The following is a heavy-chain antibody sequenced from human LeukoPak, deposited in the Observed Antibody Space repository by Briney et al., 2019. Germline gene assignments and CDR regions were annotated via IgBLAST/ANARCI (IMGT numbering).Heavy chain of an antibody. CDR1: GGSISSSSYY. CDR3: ARLPYCSSTSCPTHAFDI. CDR2: IYYSGST. J-gene: IGHJ3*02. Sequence: SETLSLTCTVSGGSISSSSYYWGWIRQPPGKGLEWIGSIYYSGSTYYNPSLKSRVTISVDTSKNQFSLKLSSVTAADTAVYYCARLPYCSSTSCPTHAFDIWGQGTMVTVSS. V-gene: IGHV4-39*01. D-gene: IGHD2-2*01.